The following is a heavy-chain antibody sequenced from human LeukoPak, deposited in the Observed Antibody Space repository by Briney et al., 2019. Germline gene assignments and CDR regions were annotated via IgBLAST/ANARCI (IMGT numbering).Heavy chain of an antibody. CDR3: ARDFLRFGEESRFDP. J-gene: IGHJ5*02. D-gene: IGHD3-10*01. CDR1: GGSFSGYY. V-gene: IGHV4-34*01. CDR2: INHSGST. Sequence: SETLSLTCAVYGGSFSGYYWSWIRQPPGKGLEWIGEINHSGSTNYNPSLKSRVTISVDTSKNQFSLKLSSVTAADTAVYYCARDFLRFGEESRFDPWGQGTLVTVSS.